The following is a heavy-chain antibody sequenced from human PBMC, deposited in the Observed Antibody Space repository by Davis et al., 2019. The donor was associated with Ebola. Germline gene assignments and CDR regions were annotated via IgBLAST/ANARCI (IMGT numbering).Heavy chain of an antibody. CDR2: MNPNSDNT. D-gene: IGHD6-13*01. CDR1: RYTFTSYD. Sequence: AASVPVSCKASRYTFTSYDISWVRQATGQGLEWMGWMNPNSDNTGYPQKFQGRVTMTRNTSISTAYMELSSLRSEDTAVYYCARMAAAGTKLDVWGQGTTVTVSS. J-gene: IGHJ6*02. V-gene: IGHV1-8*01. CDR3: ARMAAAGTKLDV.